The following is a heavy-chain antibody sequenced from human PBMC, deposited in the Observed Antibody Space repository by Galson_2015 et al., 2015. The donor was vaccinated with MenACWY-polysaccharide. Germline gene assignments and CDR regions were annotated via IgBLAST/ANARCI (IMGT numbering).Heavy chain of an antibody. CDR3: ARVDCSGGHCYFAY. CDR1: GDSLNSYS. D-gene: IGHD2-15*01. Sequence: SVKVSCKASGDSLNSYSIGWVRQAPGQGLEWMGRIIPFATMENYAQKFQGRVTISADTSANTVYMQLNSLRSDDTAVYSCARVDCSGGHCYFAYWGQGTLVTVSS. J-gene: IGHJ4*02. CDR2: IIPFATME. V-gene: IGHV1-69*02.